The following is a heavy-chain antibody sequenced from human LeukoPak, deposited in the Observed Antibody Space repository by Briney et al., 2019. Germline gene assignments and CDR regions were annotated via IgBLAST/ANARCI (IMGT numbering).Heavy chain of an antibody. CDR2: VNRDGSET. J-gene: IGHJ6*02. CDR3: ARNNGMDV. Sequence: GGSLRLSCATSGFSFSNAWMNWVRQVPGRGPEWVANVNRDGSETYYLDSVKGRFTISKDNAKNSLYLQMNSLRAEDTALYHCARNNGMDVWGQGTTVIVSS. CDR1: GFSFSNAW. V-gene: IGHV3-7*03.